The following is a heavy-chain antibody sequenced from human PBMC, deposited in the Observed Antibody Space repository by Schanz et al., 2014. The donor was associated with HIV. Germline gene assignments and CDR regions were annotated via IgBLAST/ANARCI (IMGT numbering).Heavy chain of an antibody. V-gene: IGHV4-34*01. D-gene: IGHD1-26*01. Sequence: HVQLQQWGAGLLKPSETLSLTCAVYGGSFRGFYWSWIRQPPGRGLEWIGEITRGGNTNYNSSLKSRVTIQVDTSKNQFSLKLKSVTATDTAMYYCASLMVGSTYGLFDSWGQGTLVSVSS. J-gene: IGHJ4*01. CDR2: ITRGGNT. CDR1: GGSFRGFY. CDR3: ASLMVGSTYGLFDS.